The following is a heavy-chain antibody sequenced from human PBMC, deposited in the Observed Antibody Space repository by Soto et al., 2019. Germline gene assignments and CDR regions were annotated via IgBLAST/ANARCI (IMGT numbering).Heavy chain of an antibody. Sequence: GGSLRLSCAASGFTFSSYAMSWVRQAPGKGLEWVSAISGSGGSTYYADSVKGRFTISRDNSKNTLYLQMNSLRAEDTAVYYCAKDLRGRFTMIAPGAPFDYWGQGTLVTVSS. CDR1: GFTFSSYA. CDR3: AKDLRGRFTMIAPGAPFDY. D-gene: IGHD3-22*01. V-gene: IGHV3-23*01. J-gene: IGHJ4*02. CDR2: ISGSGGST.